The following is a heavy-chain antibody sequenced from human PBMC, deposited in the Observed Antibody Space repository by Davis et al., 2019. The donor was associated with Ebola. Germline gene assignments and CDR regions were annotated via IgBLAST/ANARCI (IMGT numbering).Heavy chain of an antibody. CDR2: IYHSGST. J-gene: IGHJ6*02. D-gene: IGHD2-8*01. V-gene: IGHV4-38-2*02. CDR1: GYSISSDYY. Sequence: PSETLSLTCTVSGYSISSDYYWGWVRQPPGKGLVWIGSIYHSGSTYYNPSLKGRVTISVDTSKNQFSLKLSSVTAADTAVYYCARDLIYYYYGMDVWGQGTTVTVSS. CDR3: ARDLIYYYYGMDV.